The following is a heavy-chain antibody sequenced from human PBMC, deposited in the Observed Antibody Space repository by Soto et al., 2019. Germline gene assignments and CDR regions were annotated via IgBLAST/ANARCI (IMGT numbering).Heavy chain of an antibody. D-gene: IGHD6-19*01. V-gene: IGHV3-72*01. J-gene: IGHJ4*02. CDR3: ARSYGSRLGY. CDR2: TRNKANSYTT. CDR1: GFTFSDHY. Sequence: EVQLVESGGGLVQPGGSLRLSCAASGFTFSDHYMDWVRQAPGKGLEWVGRTRNKANSYTTEYAASVKGRFTISRDESKNILYLQMNSLKSEDTAVYYCARSYGSRLGYWGQGTLVAVSS.